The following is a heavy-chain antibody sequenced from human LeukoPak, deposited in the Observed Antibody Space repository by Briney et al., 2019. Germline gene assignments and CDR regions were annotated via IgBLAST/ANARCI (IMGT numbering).Heavy chain of an antibody. CDR2: FDPEDGET. CDR3: ASALTMTTVTTTTYQSFDY. V-gene: IGHV1-24*01. D-gene: IGHD4-17*01. Sequence: ASVKVSCKVSGYTLTELSMHWVRQAPGKGLEWMGGFDPEDGETIYAQKFQGRVTMTRDTSISTAYMELSRLRSDDTAVYYCASALTMTTVTTTTYQSFDYWGQGTLVTVSS. J-gene: IGHJ4*02. CDR1: GYTLTELS.